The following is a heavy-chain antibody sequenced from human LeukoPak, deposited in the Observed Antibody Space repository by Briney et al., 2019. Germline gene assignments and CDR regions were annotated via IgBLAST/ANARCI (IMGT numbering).Heavy chain of an antibody. CDR2: INHSGST. D-gene: IGHD6-13*01. Sequence: KPSETLSLTCAVYGGSFSGYYWSWIRQPPGKGLEWIGEINHSGSTNYNPSLKSRVTISVDTSKNQFSLKLSSVTAADTAVYYCARRRTPRYSRGAFDIWGQGTMVTVSS. J-gene: IGHJ3*02. V-gene: IGHV4-34*01. CDR3: ARRRTPRYSRGAFDI. CDR1: GGSFSGYY.